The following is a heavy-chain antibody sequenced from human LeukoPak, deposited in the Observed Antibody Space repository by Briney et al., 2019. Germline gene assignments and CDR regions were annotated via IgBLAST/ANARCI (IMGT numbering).Heavy chain of an antibody. D-gene: IGHD1-26*01. V-gene: IGHV1-2*02. CDR3: ARERWEPHDAFDI. CDR2: INPNSGGT. CDR1: GYTFTGYY. J-gene: IGHJ3*02. Sequence: ASVKVSCKASGYTFTGYYMHWVRQAPGQGLEWMGWINPNSGGTSYAQKFQGRVTMTRDTSISTAYMELSRLRSDDTAVYYCARERWEPHDAFDIWGQGTMVTVSS.